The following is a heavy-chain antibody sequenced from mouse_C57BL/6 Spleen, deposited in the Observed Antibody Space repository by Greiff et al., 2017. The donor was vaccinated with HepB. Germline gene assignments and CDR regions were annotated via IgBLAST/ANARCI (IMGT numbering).Heavy chain of an antibody. CDR1: GFSLTSYG. Sequence: QVQLQQSGPGLVQPSQSLSITCTVSGFSLTSYGVHWVRQSPGKGLEWLGVIWSGGSTDYNAAFISRLSISKDNSQSQVFFKRNSLQADNTAIYYCARNWGTTVVGYFDVWGTGTTVTVSS. D-gene: IGHD1-1*01. CDR2: IWSGGST. V-gene: IGHV2-2*01. J-gene: IGHJ1*03. CDR3: ARNWGTTVVGYFDV.